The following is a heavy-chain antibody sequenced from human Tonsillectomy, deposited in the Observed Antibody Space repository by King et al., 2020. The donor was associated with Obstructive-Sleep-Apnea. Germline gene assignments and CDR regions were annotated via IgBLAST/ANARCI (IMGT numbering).Heavy chain of an antibody. CDR1: GFSLSTSGVG. CDR3: ARDYCSGGSCYFDY. CDR2: TYWNDDK. D-gene: IGHD2-15*01. V-gene: IGHV2-5*01. J-gene: IGHJ4*02. Sequence: FTLKESCPTLVKPTQTLTLTCTFSGFSLSTSGVGVGWIRQPPGKALEWLALTYWNDDKRYSPSLKSRLTSTKDTSKNQVVLTMTNMEPVDTATYYCARDYCSGGSCYFDYWGQGTLVTVSS.